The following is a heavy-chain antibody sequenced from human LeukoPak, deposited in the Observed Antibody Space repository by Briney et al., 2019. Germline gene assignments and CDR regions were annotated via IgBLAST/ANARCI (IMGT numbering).Heavy chain of an antibody. CDR2: IYYSGST. Sequence: SETLSLTCTVSGGSISSYYWSWIRQPPGKGLEWIGYIYYSGSTNYNPSLKSRVTISVDTSKNQFSLKLSSVTAADTAVYYCARQGCYSEDWFDPWGQGTLVTVSS. CDR1: GGSISSYY. V-gene: IGHV4-59*01. D-gene: IGHD3-22*01. CDR3: ARQGCYSEDWFDP. J-gene: IGHJ5*02.